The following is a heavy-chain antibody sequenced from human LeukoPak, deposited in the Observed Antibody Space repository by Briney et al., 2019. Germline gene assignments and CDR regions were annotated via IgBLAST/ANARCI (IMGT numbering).Heavy chain of an antibody. Sequence: SETLSLTCTVPGGSISSYYWSWIRQPPGKGLEWIGYIYYSGSTNYNPSLKSRVTISVDTSKNQFSLKLSSVTAADTAVYYCARSVSGIYYWSPYFDYWGQGTLVTVSS. D-gene: IGHD1-26*01. CDR3: ARSVSGIYYWSPYFDY. J-gene: IGHJ4*02. V-gene: IGHV4-59*01. CDR2: IYYSGST. CDR1: GGSISSYY.